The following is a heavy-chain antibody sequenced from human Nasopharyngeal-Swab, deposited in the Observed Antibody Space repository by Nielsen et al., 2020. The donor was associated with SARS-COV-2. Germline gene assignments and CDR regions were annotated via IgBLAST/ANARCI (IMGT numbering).Heavy chain of an antibody. CDR1: GYTITSDG. CDR2: LSGYNGFT. CDR3: ARDQGFTSSYWFDP. J-gene: IGHJ5*02. V-gene: IGHV1-18*01. D-gene: IGHD2-2*01. Sequence: SVKVSCQASGYTITSDGISWVRQAPVQGLEWMGWLSGYNGFTNYAQKFQGRVTMTTDTSTSTAYMELRSLTSDDTAVYYCARDQGFTSSYWFDPWGQGTLVTVSS.